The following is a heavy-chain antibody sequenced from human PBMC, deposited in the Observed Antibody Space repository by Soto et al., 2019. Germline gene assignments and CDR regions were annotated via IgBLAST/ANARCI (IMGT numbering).Heavy chain of an antibody. CDR1: GFTCNNYG. Sequence: EVHLLESGGGLVQPGGSLRLSCEASGFTCNNYGLTWVRQAPGRGLEWVASIGRRGDATSYADSVRGRCSIPSDNTKNTVTVQMDRLRGEDKARYYCARYSGFLEVDGSCDSWGQGTHVSFSS. J-gene: IGHJ4*02. CDR2: IGRRGDAT. CDR3: ARYSGFLEVDGSCDS. D-gene: IGHD5-12*01. V-gene: IGHV3-23*01.